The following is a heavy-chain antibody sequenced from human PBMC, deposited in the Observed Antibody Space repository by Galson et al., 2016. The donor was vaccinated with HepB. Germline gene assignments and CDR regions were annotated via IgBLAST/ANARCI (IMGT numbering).Heavy chain of an antibody. CDR1: GFTFSSYG. V-gene: IGHV3-30*18. J-gene: IGHJ6*02. Sequence: SLRLSCAASGFTFSSYGMHWVRQAPGKGLEWVAFISNDGSNTYYAESVKGRFTISRDKSRTTVSLQMNSLRAEDTAVYKCAKGTYFGSGSYYGMDVWGQGTTVTVSS. CDR2: ISNDGSNT. D-gene: IGHD3-10*01. CDR3: AKGTYFGSGSYYGMDV.